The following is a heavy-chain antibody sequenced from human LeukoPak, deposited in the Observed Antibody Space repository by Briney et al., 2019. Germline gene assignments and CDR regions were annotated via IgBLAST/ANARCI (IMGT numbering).Heavy chain of an antibody. V-gene: IGHV3-23*01. CDR3: AKDGDWNYGNY. D-gene: IGHD1-7*01. J-gene: IGHJ4*02. CDR2: ITDSGSST. Sequence: GGSLRLSCAASGFTFSSNAMSWVRQAPGKGLEWVSAITDSGSSTYYADSVKGRFTISRDNSRSTLYLQMNSLRAEDTAVYYCAKDGDWNYGNYWGQGTLVTVSS. CDR1: GFTFSSNA.